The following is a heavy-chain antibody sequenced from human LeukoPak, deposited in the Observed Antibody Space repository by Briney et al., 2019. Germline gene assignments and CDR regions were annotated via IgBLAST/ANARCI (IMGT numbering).Heavy chain of an antibody. CDR3: ARSQLLCAGFFDP. V-gene: IGHV1-2*02. CDR1: GYTLTGYY. J-gene: IGHJ5*02. D-gene: IGHD2-2*01. CDR2: INPNSGGT. Sequence: ASVKVSCKASGYTLTGYYMHWVRQAPGQGLEWMGWINPNSGGTNYAQKFQGRVTMTRDTSISTAYMELSRLRSDDTAVYYCARSQLLCAGFFDPWGQGTLVTVSS.